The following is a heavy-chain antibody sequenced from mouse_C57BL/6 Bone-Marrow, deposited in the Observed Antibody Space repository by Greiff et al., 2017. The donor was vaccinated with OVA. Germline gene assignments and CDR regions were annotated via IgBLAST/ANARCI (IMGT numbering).Heavy chain of an antibody. CDR3: AILVIRGYFDY. Sequence: EVQLQQSGPELVKPGASVKISCKASGYTFTDYYMNWVKQSHGKSLEWIGDINPNNGGTSYNQKFKGKATLTVDKSSSTAYMELRSLTSEDSAVYYCAILVIRGYFDYWGQGTTLTVSS. V-gene: IGHV1-26*01. CDR1: GYTFTDYY. D-gene: IGHD2-13*01. J-gene: IGHJ2*01. CDR2: INPNNGGT.